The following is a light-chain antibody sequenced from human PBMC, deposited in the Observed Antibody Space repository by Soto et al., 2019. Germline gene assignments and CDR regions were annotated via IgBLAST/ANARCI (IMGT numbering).Light chain of an antibody. CDR1: RSNIGSNA. J-gene: IGLJ3*02. CDR2: NDN. CDR3: AAWDDSLNARGV. Sequence: QSVLTQPPSASGTPGQRVTISCSGSRSNIGSNAVSWYQQLPGTAPKLLIYNDNQRPSGVPDRFSASKSGTSASPAISGLQSEDEADYYCAAWDDSLNARGVFGGGTKVTVL. V-gene: IGLV1-44*01.